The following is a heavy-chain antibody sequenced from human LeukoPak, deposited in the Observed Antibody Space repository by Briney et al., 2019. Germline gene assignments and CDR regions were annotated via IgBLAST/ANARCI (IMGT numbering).Heavy chain of an antibody. Sequence: GGSLRLSCAVSGFTFSSYAMSWVRQAPGKGLEWVSAISGTGASTYYADSVEGRFTISRDNSKNTLYLQMNSLRAEDTAIYYCAKGGVTTKKAYFDYWGQGTLVTVSS. V-gene: IGHV3-23*01. J-gene: IGHJ4*02. D-gene: IGHD5-12*01. CDR3: AKGGVTTKKAYFDY. CDR1: GFTFSSYA. CDR2: ISGTGAST.